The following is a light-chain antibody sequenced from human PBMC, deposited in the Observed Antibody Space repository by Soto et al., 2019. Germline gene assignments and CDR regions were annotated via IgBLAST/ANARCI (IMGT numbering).Light chain of an antibody. CDR2: GAS. V-gene: IGKV3-15*01. CDR3: QQYSSWLCT. CDR1: QSVSSY. Sequence: VLTQSPATLSLSPGERATLSCRASQSVSSYLAWYQQKPGQAPRLLIYGASNRATGVPARFSGSVSGTEFTLTISSLQSEDFAVYYCQQYSSWLCTFGQGTKVDIK. J-gene: IGKJ1*01.